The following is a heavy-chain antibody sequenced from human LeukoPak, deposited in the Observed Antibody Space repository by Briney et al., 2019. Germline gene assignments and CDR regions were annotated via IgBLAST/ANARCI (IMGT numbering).Heavy chain of an antibody. Sequence: GGSLRLSCAASGFTVSSNYMSWVRQAPGKGLEWVSVIYSGGSTYYADSVKGRFTISRDNSKNTLYLQMNSLRAEDTAVYYCARVGGSGWPTHFDYWGQGTLVTVSS. J-gene: IGHJ4*02. D-gene: IGHD6-19*01. CDR1: GFTVSSNY. CDR2: IYSGGST. V-gene: IGHV3-66*01. CDR3: ARVGGSGWPTHFDY.